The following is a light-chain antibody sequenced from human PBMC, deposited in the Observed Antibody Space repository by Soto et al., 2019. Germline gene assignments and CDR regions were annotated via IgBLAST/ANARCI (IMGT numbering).Light chain of an antibody. Sequence: DIQMTQSPSSLSASVGDRVSITCRASQSISNYLNWYQQKPGKAPKVLIYAASSLQSGVPSRFSGSGSGTDFTLTISSLQPEDFATYYCQQSYSSLQTFGQGTKVDIK. CDR2: AAS. CDR3: QQSYSSLQT. J-gene: IGKJ1*01. CDR1: QSISNY. V-gene: IGKV1-39*01.